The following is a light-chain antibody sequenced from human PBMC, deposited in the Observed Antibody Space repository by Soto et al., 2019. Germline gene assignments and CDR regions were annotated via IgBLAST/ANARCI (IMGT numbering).Light chain of an antibody. CDR3: MQSIKLPYT. Sequence: DIVLTQTPLFLSVTPGQPASISCRSTQSILHSDGKTYFYWFLQKAGQPPQLLIYEVSNRFSVVSDRLSGSVSGTDFTLKLSRVEADAVWIYYCMQSIKLPYTFGQGTKLEIK. CDR2: EVS. CDR1: QSILHSDGKTY. J-gene: IGKJ2*01. V-gene: IGKV2D-29*01.